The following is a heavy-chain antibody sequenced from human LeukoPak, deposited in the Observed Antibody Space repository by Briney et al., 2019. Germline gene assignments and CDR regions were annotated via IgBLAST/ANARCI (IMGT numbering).Heavy chain of an antibody. CDR2: IYYSGST. D-gene: IGHD3-3*01. CDR3: ARAPYDFWSGYRGRWFDP. V-gene: IGHV4-30-4*08. Sequence: PSETLYLTCTVSGGSISSGDYYWSWIRQPPGKGLEWIGYIYYSGSTYYNPSLKSRVTISVDTSKNQFSLKLSSVTAADTAVYYCARAPYDFWSGYRGRWFDPWGQGTLVTVSS. CDR1: GGSISSGDYY. J-gene: IGHJ5*02.